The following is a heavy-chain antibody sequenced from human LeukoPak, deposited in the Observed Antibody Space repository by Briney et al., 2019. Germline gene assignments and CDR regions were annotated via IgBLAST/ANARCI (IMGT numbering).Heavy chain of an antibody. D-gene: IGHD6-13*01. CDR3: ASRYSSSWYYFDY. CDR2: IYYSGST. Sequence: SETLSLTCTVSGGSISSYYWSWIRQPPGKGLEWIGYIYYSGSTNYNPSLKSRVTISVDRSKNQFSLKLSSVTAADTAVYYCASRYSSSWYYFDYWGQGALVTVSS. CDR1: GGSISSYY. J-gene: IGHJ4*02. V-gene: IGHV4-59*12.